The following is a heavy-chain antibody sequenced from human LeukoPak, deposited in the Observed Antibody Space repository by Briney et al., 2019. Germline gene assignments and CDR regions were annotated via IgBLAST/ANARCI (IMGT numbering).Heavy chain of an antibody. D-gene: IGHD3-10*01. CDR2: IKSKTDGGTT. CDR1: GFTFSNAW. J-gene: IGHJ4*02. CDR3: TPEEDGACDH. V-gene: IGHV3-15*01. Sequence: GGSLRLSCAASGFTFSNAWMSWVRQAPGKGLEWVGRIKSKTDGGTTDYAAPVKGRFTISRDDSKNTLYLQMDRPKTGGTAFDFCTPEEDGACDHWGQRTGVTVSS.